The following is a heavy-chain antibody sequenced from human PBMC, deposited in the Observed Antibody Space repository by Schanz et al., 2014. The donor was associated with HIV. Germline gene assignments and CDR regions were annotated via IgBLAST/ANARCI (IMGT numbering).Heavy chain of an antibody. V-gene: IGHV3-30*02. CDR2: IWYDGSNK. Sequence: VHLVESGGGMVQPGGSLRLSCAASGFTFSSYWMSWVRQAPGKGLEWVAVIWYDGSNKYYADSVKGRFTISRDNSNNTLYLQMNSLRAEDTAVYYCAKIISGSPYYYYGLDVWGLGTTVTVSS. D-gene: IGHD1-26*01. J-gene: IGHJ6*02. CDR3: AKIISGSPYYYYGLDV. CDR1: GFTFSSYW.